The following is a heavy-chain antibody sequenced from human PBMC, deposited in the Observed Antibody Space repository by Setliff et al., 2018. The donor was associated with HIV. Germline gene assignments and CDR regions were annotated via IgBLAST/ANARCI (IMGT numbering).Heavy chain of an antibody. V-gene: IGHV4-59*08. CDR2: IFYSGST. CDR3: ARGWLQLGWFDP. Sequence: SETLSLTCNVSGGSISTYYWSWIRQPPGKGLEWIGYIFYSGSTNYNPSLKSRVTISLDTSKNQFSLKLTSVTAADTAVYYCARGWLQLGWFDPWGQGTLVTVSS. D-gene: IGHD1-1*01. J-gene: IGHJ5*02. CDR1: GGSISTYY.